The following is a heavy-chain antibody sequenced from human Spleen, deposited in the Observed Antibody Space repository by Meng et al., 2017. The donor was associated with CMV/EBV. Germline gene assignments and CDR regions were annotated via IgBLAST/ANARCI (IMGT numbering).Heavy chain of an antibody. J-gene: IGHJ4*02. V-gene: IGHV3-21*01. D-gene: IGHD7-27*01. CDR3: ARAVPWGPKHYGY. Sequence: GESLKISCAASGFTFSSYSMNWVRQAPGKGLEWVSSISSSSSYIYYADSVKGRFTISRDNAKNSLYLQMNSLSAEDTAVYYCARAVPWGPKHYGYWGQGTLVTVSS. CDR1: GFTFSSYS. CDR2: ISSSSSYI.